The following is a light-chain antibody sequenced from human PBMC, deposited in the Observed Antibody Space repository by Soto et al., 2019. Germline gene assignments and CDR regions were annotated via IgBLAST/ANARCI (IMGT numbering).Light chain of an antibody. V-gene: IGKV3-20*01. J-gene: IGKJ1*01. CDR2: GAS. CDR3: QQYNKWPLT. CDR1: QSVSSSY. Sequence: EIWLTQSPGTLSLSPGERATLSCRASQSVSSSYLAWYQQKPGQAPRLLIYGASSRATGIPDRFSGSGSATDFTLTISSLQSEDFTVYYCQQYNKWPLTFGQGTRWIS.